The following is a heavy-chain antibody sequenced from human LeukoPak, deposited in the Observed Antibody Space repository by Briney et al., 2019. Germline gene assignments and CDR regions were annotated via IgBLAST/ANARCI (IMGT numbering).Heavy chain of an antibody. Sequence: TGGSLRLSCAASGFTFDDYGMSWVRQAPGKGLEWVSGINWNGGSTSYADSVKGRFTISRGTAKNSLYLQMNSLRAEDTALYYCARLKAAAGSNFDYWGQGTLVTVSS. V-gene: IGHV3-20*04. D-gene: IGHD6-13*01. CDR2: INWNGGST. CDR1: GFTFDDYG. CDR3: ARLKAAAGSNFDY. J-gene: IGHJ4*02.